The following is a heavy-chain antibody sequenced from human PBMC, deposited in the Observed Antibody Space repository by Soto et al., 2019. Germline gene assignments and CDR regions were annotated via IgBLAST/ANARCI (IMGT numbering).Heavy chain of an antibody. CDR3: AKSSYSNYVGGWFDP. CDR1: GFTFDDYA. Sequence: GGSLRLSCAASGFTFDDYALHWVRQAPGKGLEWVSGIKWDSGSIGYADSVKGRSTISRDNANNVLYLQMNNLRPEDTALYYCAKSSYSNYVGGWFDPWGRGTLVTVSS. J-gene: IGHJ5*02. V-gene: IGHV3-9*01. D-gene: IGHD3-10*01. CDR2: IKWDSGSI.